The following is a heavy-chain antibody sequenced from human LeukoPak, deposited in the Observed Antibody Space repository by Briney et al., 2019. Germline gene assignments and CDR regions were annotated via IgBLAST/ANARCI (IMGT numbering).Heavy chain of an antibody. CDR3: ARHGLEYSSSIWFDP. J-gene: IGHJ5*02. Sequence: ASVKVSCKASGYTFTGYYMHWVRQAPGQGLEWMGWINPSSGATNFAQRFQGRVTMTRDTSISTAFMELSSLRSDDTAVYYCARHGLEYSSSIWFDPWGQGTLVTVSS. CDR2: INPSSGAT. V-gene: IGHV1-2*02. CDR1: GYTFTGYY. D-gene: IGHD6-6*01.